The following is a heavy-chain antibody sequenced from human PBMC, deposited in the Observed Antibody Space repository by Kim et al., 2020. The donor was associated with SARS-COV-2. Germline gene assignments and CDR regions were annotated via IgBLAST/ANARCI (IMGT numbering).Heavy chain of an antibody. CDR1: GYTFTSYD. V-gene: IGHV1-8*01. CDR3: ARGGVVTIFGVVIIRWFDP. Sequence: ASVKVSCKASGYTFTSYDINWVRQATGQGLEWMGWMNPNSGNTGYEQKFQGRVTMTRNTSIRTAYMELSSLSSEDTAVYYCARGGVVTIFGVVIIRWFDPWGQGTLVTVSS. D-gene: IGHD3-3*01. J-gene: IGHJ5*02. CDR2: MNPNSGNT.